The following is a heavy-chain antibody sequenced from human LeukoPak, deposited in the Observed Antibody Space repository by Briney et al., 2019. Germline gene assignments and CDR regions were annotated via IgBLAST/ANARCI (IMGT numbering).Heavy chain of an antibody. CDR1: GFTFSTYA. V-gene: IGHV3-23*01. J-gene: IGHJ4*02. CDR3: ARVTGSYSIVGSFDY. CDR2: ISGSGGST. D-gene: IGHD1-26*01. Sequence: PGGSLRLSCAASGFTFSTYAMSWVRQAPGKGLEWVSAISGSGGSTYYADSVKGRFTISRDNSKNTLYLQMNSLRAEDTAVYYCARVTGSYSIVGSFDYWGQGTLVTVSS.